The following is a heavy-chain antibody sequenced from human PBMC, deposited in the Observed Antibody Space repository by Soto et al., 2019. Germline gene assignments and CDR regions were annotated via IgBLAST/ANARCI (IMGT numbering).Heavy chain of an antibody. D-gene: IGHD6-13*01. CDR2: INHRGTT. J-gene: IGHJ5*02. CDR3: VRGGGFIAGGMVWFDP. CDR1: GGSLRDYS. V-gene: IGHV4-34*01. Sequence: SETLSLTWAVYGGSLRDYSWSWIRQSPGKGLQWIGEINHRGTTNYNPSLRSRLTISVDTSKNEFSLKLRSVTAADTAVYYCVRGGGFIAGGMVWFDPWGKGTLVTVSS.